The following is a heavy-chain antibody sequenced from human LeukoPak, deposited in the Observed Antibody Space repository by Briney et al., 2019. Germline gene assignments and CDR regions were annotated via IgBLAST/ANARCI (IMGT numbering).Heavy chain of an antibody. CDR1: GFTFSSYS. CDR2: ISSSSSYI. D-gene: IGHD5-12*01. J-gene: IGHJ4*02. Sequence: GGSLRLSCAASGFTFSSYSMNWVRQAPGKGLEWVSSISSSSSYIDYADSVKGRFTISRDDAKNSLYLQMNSLRAEDTAVYYCARRGSGYTEPIDYWGQGTLVTVSS. V-gene: IGHV3-21*01. CDR3: ARRGSGYTEPIDY.